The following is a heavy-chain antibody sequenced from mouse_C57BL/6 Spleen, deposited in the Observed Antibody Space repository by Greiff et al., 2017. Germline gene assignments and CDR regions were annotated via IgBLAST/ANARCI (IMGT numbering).Heavy chain of an antibody. CDR3: TRSYYSGSSSAWFAY. CDR1: GYTFTDYE. CDR2: IDPETGGT. D-gene: IGHD1-1*01. Sequence: QVQLQQSGAELVRPGASVTLSCKASGYTFTDYEMHWVKQTPVHGLEWIGAIDPETGGTAYNQKFKGKAILTADKSSSTAYMELRSLTSEDSAVYYCTRSYYSGSSSAWFAYWGQGTLVTVSA. J-gene: IGHJ3*01. V-gene: IGHV1-15*01.